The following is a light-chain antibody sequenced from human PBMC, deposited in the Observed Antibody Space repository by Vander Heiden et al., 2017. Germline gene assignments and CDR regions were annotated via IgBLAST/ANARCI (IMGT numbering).Light chain of an antibody. CDR1: STNIGTWYG. J-gene: IGLJ1*01. Sequence: QSVLTQPPSVSGAPGQRVTISCTGSSTNIGTWYGVNWYRQLPGAVPNLVSYNNNNRPSGVPDRFSGSKSGTSASLAITGLQAEDEADYYCQSYDNSLSGHYVFGTGTKVIVL. V-gene: IGLV1-40*01. CDR3: QSYDNSLSGHYV. CDR2: NNN.